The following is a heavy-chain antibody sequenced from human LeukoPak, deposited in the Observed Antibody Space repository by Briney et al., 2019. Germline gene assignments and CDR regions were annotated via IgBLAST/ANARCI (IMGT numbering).Heavy chain of an antibody. CDR2: IRYDGSNK. V-gene: IGHV3-30*02. Sequence: GGSLRLSCAASGFTFSSYGMHWVRQAPGKGLEWVAFIRYDGSNKYSADSVKGRFTISRDNSKNTLYLQMNSLRAEDTAVYYCSMVYYGRGDYWGQGTLVTVSS. J-gene: IGHJ4*02. CDR1: GFTFSSYG. D-gene: IGHD3-10*01. CDR3: SMVYYGRGDY.